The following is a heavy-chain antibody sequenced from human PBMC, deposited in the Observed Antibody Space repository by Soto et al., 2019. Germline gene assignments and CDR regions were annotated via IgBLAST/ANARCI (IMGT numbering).Heavy chain of an antibody. D-gene: IGHD5-12*01. CDR1: GFTFSSYA. V-gene: IGHV3-23*01. Sequence: PGGSLRLSCAASGFTFSSYAMSWVRQAPGKGLEWVSAISGSGGSTYYADSVKGRFTISRDNSKNTLYLQMNSLRAEDTAVYYCAKDLYYFGHSGYDYMNYYFDYWGQGTLVTVSS. CDR2: ISGSGGST. J-gene: IGHJ4*02. CDR3: AKDLYYFGHSGYDYMNYYFDY.